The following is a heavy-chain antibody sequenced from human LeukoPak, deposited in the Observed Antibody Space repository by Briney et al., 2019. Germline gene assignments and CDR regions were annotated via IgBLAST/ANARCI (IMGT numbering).Heavy chain of an antibody. J-gene: IGHJ1*01. CDR3: AREVYCSSTSCYTGYFQH. CDR2: IKQDGSEK. CDR1: GFTFSSYW. V-gene: IGHV3-7*01. D-gene: IGHD2-2*02. Sequence: GGSLSLSWAASGFTFSSYWMSWVRQAPGKGLEWVANIKQDGSEKYYVDSVKGRFTISRDNAKNSLYLQMNSLRAEDTAVYYCAREVYCSSTSCYTGYFQHWGQGTLVTVSS.